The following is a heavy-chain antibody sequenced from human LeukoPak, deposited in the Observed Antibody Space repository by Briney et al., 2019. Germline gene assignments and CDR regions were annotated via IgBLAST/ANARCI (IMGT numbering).Heavy chain of an antibody. CDR3: ARDWMTMLRGIVNY. J-gene: IGHJ4*02. CDR1: GYTFTAYF. V-gene: IGHV1-2*02. CDR2: INPNSGDT. D-gene: IGHD3-10*01. Sequence: GASVKVSCKASGYTFTAYFIHWVRQAPGQGLEWMGWINPNSGDTNFAQKFQGRVSMTRDTSISTAYMELSRLTYDDTAVYYCARDWMTMLRGIVNYWGQGALVTVSS.